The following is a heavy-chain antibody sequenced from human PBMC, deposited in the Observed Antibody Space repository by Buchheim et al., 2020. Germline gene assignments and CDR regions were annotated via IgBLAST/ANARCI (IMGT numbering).Heavy chain of an antibody. CDR2: ISYTWST. CDR3: ARLSIYGGNSRTPPFDY. CDR1: GDSISSISSY. V-gene: IGHV4-39*01. J-gene: IGHJ4*02. D-gene: IGHD4-23*01. Sequence: QLQLQESGPGLVKPSETLSLTCAVSGDSISSISSYWGWIRQPPGKGLEWIGRISYTWSTYYNPSLKSRVTISVETSKNQVSLKLNSVTAADTAVYYCARLSIYGGNSRTPPFDYWGQGTL.